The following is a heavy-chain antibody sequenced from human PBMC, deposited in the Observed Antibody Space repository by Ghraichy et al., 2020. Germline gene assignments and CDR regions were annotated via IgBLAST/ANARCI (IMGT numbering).Heavy chain of an antibody. CDR3: ARVPCCPSGFSDGSGYYWEMRWFDP. J-gene: IGHJ5*02. V-gene: IGHV4-4*01. D-gene: IGHD3-22*01. CDR1: GASISSSDW. CDR2: MHHGGNT. Sequence: LSLTCAVSGASISSSDWWTWVRQPPGKGLEWLAEMHHGGNTNYNPSIRSRVTISLDKSRNLLSLNVKSVTAADTAVYFCARVPCCPSGFSDGSGYYWEMRWFDPWGRGTLVTVAS.